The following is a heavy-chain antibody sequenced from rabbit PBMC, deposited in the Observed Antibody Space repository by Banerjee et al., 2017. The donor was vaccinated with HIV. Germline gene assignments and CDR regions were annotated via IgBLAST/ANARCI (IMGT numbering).Heavy chain of an antibody. D-gene: IGHD6-1*01. CDR2: IYAGSSGST. CDR1: GFSFVGSYY. J-gene: IGHJ4*01. V-gene: IGHV1S40*01. Sequence: QSLEESGGDLVKPGASLTLTCTASGFSFVGSYYMCWVRQAPGKGLEWIACIYAGSSGSTYYASWAKGRFTISKTSSTTVTLQMTSLTAADTATYFCARDWAYGYAGYLAFNLWGPGTLVTVS. CDR3: ARDWAYGYAGYLAFNL.